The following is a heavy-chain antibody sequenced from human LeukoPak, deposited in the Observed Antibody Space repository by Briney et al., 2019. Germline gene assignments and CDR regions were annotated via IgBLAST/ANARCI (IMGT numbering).Heavy chain of an antibody. CDR1: GFTFDDYG. V-gene: IGHV3-20*04. J-gene: IGHJ4*02. Sequence: PGGSLRLSCAASGFTFDDYGMSWVRQAPGKGLEWVSGINWNGGSTGYADSVKGRFTISRDNAKNSLYLQMNSLRAEDTALYYCARDLPLSYGDYVGPVDYWGQGTLVTVSS. D-gene: IGHD4-17*01. CDR3: ARDLPLSYGDYVGPVDY. CDR2: INWNGGST.